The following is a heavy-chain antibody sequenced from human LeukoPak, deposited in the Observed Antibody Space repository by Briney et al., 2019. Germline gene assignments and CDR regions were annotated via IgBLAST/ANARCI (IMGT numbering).Heavy chain of an antibody. Sequence: PWETLSLTCTVSGGSISSYYWSWIRQPPGKGLEWIGYIYYSGSTNYNPSLKSRVTISVHTSKNQFSLKLSSVTAADTAVYYCARERRGGALDYWGQGTLVTVSS. CDR2: IYYSGST. CDR3: ARERRGGALDY. CDR1: GGSISSYY. D-gene: IGHD3-16*01. V-gene: IGHV4-59*01. J-gene: IGHJ4*02.